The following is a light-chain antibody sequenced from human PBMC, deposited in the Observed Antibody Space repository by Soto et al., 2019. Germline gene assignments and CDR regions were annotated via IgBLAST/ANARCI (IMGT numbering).Light chain of an antibody. CDR2: LIS. CDR3: HNDASS. J-gene: IGKJ2*01. Sequence: EIELTQFPCTLSLSPGERVTLSCRASQTITSGQLGWYQQTPGQAPRLLIYLISFRVTGIPDRFSGSGSVTVFTLTISGLEPEAFAIYYCHNDASSFGQGTKVEI. CDR1: QTITSGQ. V-gene: IGKV3-20*01.